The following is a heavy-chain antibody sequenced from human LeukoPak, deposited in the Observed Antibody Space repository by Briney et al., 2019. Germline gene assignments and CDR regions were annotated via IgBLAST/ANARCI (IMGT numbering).Heavy chain of an antibody. D-gene: IGHD5-12*01. CDR3: ARGIVATIQDY. V-gene: IGHV3-66*01. Sequence: GESLRLSCAASGFTVSSNYMSWVRQAPGKGLEWVSVIYGGGTTYYADSVKGRFTISRDNSKNTLYLQMNSLRAEDTAVYYCARGIVATIQDYWGQGTLVTVSS. J-gene: IGHJ4*02. CDR1: GFTVSSNY. CDR2: IYGGGTT.